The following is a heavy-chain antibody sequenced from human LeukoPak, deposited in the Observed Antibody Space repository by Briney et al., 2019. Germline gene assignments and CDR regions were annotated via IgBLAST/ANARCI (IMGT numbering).Heavy chain of an antibody. CDR3: ARGPYYDFWSGLYYFDY. V-gene: IGHV3-7*01. D-gene: IGHD3-3*01. J-gene: IGHJ4*02. CDR2: IKQDGSEK. Sequence: GGSLRLSCAASGFTFSSYWMSWVRQAPGKGLEWVANIKQDGSEKYYVDSVKGRFTISRDNAKNSLYLQMNSLRAEDTAVYYCARGPYYDFWSGLYYFDYWGQGTLVTVSS. CDR1: GFTFSSYW.